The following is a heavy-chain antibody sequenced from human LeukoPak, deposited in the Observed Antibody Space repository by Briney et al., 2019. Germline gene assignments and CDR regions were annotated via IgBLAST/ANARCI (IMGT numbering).Heavy chain of an antibody. CDR1: GYTFTSYG. J-gene: IGHJ4*02. D-gene: IGHD1-26*01. Sequence: ASVKVSCKASGYTFTSYGISWVRQAPGQGLEWMGWINPNSGGTNYAQKFQGRVTMTRDTSISTAYMELSRLRSDDTAVYYCARDVVGATDYWGQGTLVTVSS. CDR2: INPNSGGT. CDR3: ARDVVGATDY. V-gene: IGHV1-2*02.